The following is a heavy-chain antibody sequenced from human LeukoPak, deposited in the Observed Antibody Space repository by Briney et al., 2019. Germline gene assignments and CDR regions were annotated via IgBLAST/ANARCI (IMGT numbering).Heavy chain of an antibody. V-gene: IGHV3-15*01. D-gene: IGHD1-1*01. CDR2: IKSKTDGGTT. Sequence: PGGSLRLSCAASGFTFSNAWMSWVRQAPGKGLEWVGRIKSKTDGGTTDYAAPVKGRFTISRDDSKNTLYLQMNSLKTEDTAVYYCTKDNLEPGHFDYWGQGTLVTVSS. CDR1: GFTFSNAW. J-gene: IGHJ4*02. CDR3: TKDNLEPGHFDY.